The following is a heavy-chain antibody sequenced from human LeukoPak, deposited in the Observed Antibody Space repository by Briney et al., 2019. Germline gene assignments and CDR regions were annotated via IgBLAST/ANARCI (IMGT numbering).Heavy chain of an antibody. CDR1: GFTFHDYA. Sequence: GGSLRLSCAASGFTFHDYAMHWVRQAPGKGLQWVGRHKRKTAGGTTDYAAPVQGRFTISTDDSKNTLYLQMNSLSTEDTGIYYCATGTEESTGLRPYFFYMDVWGTGTTVTVSS. CDR2: HKRKTAGGTT. D-gene: IGHD2/OR15-2a*01. V-gene: IGHV3-15*01. CDR3: ATGTEESTGLRPYFFYMDV. J-gene: IGHJ6*03.